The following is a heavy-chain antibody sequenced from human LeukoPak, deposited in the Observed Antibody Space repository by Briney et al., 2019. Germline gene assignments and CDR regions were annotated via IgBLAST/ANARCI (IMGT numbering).Heavy chain of an antibody. CDR2: ISSSTGTI. V-gene: IGHV3-48*01. Sequence: GGSLRLSCAGSGFTFSSYSMNWVRQAPGMGLEWVSYISSSTGTIYYADSVKGRFTISRDSAKNSLYLQMNSLRAEDTAVYYCARGLWQDYWGQGTLVTVSS. J-gene: IGHJ4*02. CDR1: GFTFSSYS. CDR3: ARGLWQDY.